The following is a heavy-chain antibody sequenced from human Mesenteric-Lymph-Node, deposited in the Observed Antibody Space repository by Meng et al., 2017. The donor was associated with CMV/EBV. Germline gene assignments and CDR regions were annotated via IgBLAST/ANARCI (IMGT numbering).Heavy chain of an antibody. CDR1: GFTFSSYW. J-gene: IGHJ4*02. CDR3: ARQLVTDFWNAIDY. CDR2: IDGDGGNT. Sequence: GESLKLPCAASGFTFSSYWMYWVRQTPGKGLVYISRIDGDGGNTDYADSVKGRFTISRDNAKHTLYLQMSSLSAEDTAVYYCARQLVTDFWNAIDYWGRGTLVTVSS. V-gene: IGHV3-74*01. D-gene: IGHD3-3*01.